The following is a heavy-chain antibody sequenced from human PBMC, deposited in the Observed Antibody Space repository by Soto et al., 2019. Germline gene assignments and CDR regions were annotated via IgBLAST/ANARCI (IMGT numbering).Heavy chain of an antibody. CDR3: AREVSSGWTHFDY. CDR2: INPNSGGT. J-gene: IGHJ4*02. CDR1: GYTFTGYY. Sequence: APVKVSCKASGYTFTGYYMHWVRQPPGQGLEWMGWINPNSGGTNYAPKFQGWVTMTRDTSIRTAHMQLSRLRSHDTALYYCAREVSSGWTHFDYWGQRTLVTVSS. V-gene: IGHV1-2*04. D-gene: IGHD6-19*01.